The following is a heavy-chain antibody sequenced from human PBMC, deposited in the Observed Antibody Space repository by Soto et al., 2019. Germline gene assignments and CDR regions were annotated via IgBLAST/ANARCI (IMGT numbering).Heavy chain of an antibody. CDR1: GGSISSYH. V-gene: IGHV4-59*01. J-gene: IGHJ6*03. D-gene: IGHD1-1*01. CDR2: IYYSGST. Sequence: SETLSLTCTVSGGSISSYHWSWIRQPPGKGLEWIGYIYYSGSTNYNPSLKSRVTISVDTSKNQFSLKLSSVTAADTAVYYCAGNQLSNYYYMDVWGKGTTVTVSS. CDR3: AGNQLSNYYYMDV.